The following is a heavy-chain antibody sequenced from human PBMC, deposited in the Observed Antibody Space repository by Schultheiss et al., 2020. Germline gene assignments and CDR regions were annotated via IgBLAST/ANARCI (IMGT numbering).Heavy chain of an antibody. CDR1: GFTFSSYW. D-gene: IGHD6-13*01. J-gene: IGHJ5*02. V-gene: IGHV3-23*01. Sequence: GGSLRLSCAASGFTFSSYWMSWVRQAPGKGLEWVSAISGSGGSTYYADSVKGRFTISRDNSKNTLYLQMNSLRAEDTAVYYCAKGTRSWYTENCFDPWGQGTLVTVSS. CDR2: ISGSGGST. CDR3: AKGTRSWYTENCFDP.